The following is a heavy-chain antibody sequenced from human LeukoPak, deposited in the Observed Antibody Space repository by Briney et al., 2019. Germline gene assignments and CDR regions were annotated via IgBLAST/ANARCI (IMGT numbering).Heavy chain of an antibody. Sequence: SETLSLTCTVSGDFISSSSYYWGWIRQPPGKGLEWIGDVYYTGRTYYNPSLKSRVFISIDTSNNYFSLNLNFVTAADAAVYYCARRRYYDSTGYFEWGRGSLVTVSS. CDR3: ARRRYYDSTGYFE. V-gene: IGHV4-39*02. D-gene: IGHD3-22*01. CDR1: GDFISSSSYY. CDR2: VYYTGRT. J-gene: IGHJ1*01.